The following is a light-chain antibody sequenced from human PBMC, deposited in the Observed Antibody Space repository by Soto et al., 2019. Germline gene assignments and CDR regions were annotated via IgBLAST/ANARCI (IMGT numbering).Light chain of an antibody. CDR2: DAF. Sequence: EIVLTQSPVTLSLSPGERATLSCRASQSVSRYLAWYQQKPDQAPRLLIYDAFNRATGIPARFSGSGSGTEFTLTISSLQPEDFAVYYCQQYYNWPRTFGQGTKVDIK. J-gene: IGKJ1*01. CDR3: QQYYNWPRT. CDR1: QSVSRY. V-gene: IGKV3-11*01.